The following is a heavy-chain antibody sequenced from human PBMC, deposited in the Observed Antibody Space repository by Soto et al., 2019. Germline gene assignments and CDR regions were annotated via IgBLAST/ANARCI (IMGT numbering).Heavy chain of an antibody. CDR1: GYTFTNYA. CDR2: ISAYNGNT. CDR3: ARDLAAAGPFDC. Sequence: QVQLVQSGAKVKKPGASVKVSCKASGYTFTNYAFSWVRQAPGQGLEWMGWISAYNGNTNYPQKLQGRVTMTTDTSTSAAYMELRSLRSADTAVYYCARDLAAAGPFDCWGQGTLVTVSS. J-gene: IGHJ4*02. D-gene: IGHD6-13*01. V-gene: IGHV1-18*01.